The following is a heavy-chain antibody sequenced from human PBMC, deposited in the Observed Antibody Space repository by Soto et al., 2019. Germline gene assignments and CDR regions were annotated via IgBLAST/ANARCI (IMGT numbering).Heavy chain of an antibody. CDR3: ARGPYGDYVYYFDY. CDR1: GYTLTSYY. J-gene: IGHJ4*02. Sequence: ASVKVSCKASGYTLTSYYINWVRQATGQGREWMGWMNPNSGNTGYAQKFQGRVTMTRNTPISTAYMELSSLRSEDTAVYYCARGPYGDYVYYFDYWGQGTLVTVSS. CDR2: MNPNSGNT. V-gene: IGHV1-8*01. D-gene: IGHD4-17*01.